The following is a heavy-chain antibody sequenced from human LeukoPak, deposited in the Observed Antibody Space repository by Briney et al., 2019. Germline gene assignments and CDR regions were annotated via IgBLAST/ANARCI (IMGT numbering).Heavy chain of an antibody. CDR3: ARGTRARYCGGHCRHYFDY. CDR2: MNPNSGNT. D-gene: IGHD2-21*02. CDR1: GYTFTSYD. Sequence: ASVKVSCKASGYTFTSYDINWVRQATGQGLEWTGWMNPNSGNTGYAQKFQGRVTMTTTTSITTAYMELSSLPSDDPAVYYCARGTRARYCGGHCRHYFDYWGQGTLVTVSS. V-gene: IGHV1-8*01. J-gene: IGHJ4*02.